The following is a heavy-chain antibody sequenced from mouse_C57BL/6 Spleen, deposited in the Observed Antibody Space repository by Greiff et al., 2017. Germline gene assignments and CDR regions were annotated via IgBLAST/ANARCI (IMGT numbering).Heavy chain of an antibody. CDR1: GYSFTGYY. Sequence: EVQLQQSGPELVKPGASVKISCKASGYSFTGYYMNWVKQSPEKSLEWIGEINPSTGGTTYNQKFKAKATLTVDKSSSTAYMQLKSLTSEDSAVYYCARSFYYGNPYSFDYWGQGTTLTVSS. J-gene: IGHJ2*01. D-gene: IGHD2-1*01. V-gene: IGHV1-42*01. CDR3: ARSFYYGNPYSFDY. CDR2: INPSTGGT.